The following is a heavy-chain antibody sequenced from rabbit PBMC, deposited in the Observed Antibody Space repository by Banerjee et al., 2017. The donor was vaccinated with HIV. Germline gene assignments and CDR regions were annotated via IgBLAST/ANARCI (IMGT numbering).Heavy chain of an antibody. Sequence: QEQLEESGGGLVQPEGSLTLSCKASGIDLSSCGISWVRQAPGKGLEWIACINSNTGNTVYASWAKGPFTISKTSSTTVTLQMTSLTAADTATYLCARDLAGVIGWNFNLWGQGTLVTVS. CDR2: INSNTGNT. CDR1: GIDLSSCG. D-gene: IGHD4-1*01. V-gene: IGHV1S45*01. J-gene: IGHJ4*01. CDR3: ARDLAGVIGWNFNL.